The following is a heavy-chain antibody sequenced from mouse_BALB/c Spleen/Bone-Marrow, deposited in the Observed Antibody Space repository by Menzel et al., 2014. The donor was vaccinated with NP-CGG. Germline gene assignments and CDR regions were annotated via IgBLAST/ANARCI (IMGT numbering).Heavy chain of an antibody. D-gene: IGHD4-1*01. Sequence: VQLQQPGPELVKPGASVKISCKASGYTFTDYNMHWVKQGHGKSLEWIGYIYRYNGGTGYNQKFKSKATLTADNSSSTAYMELRSLTSEDSAVYYCARELGGAYWGQGTLVTVSA. CDR1: GYTFTDYN. J-gene: IGHJ3*01. CDR2: IYRYNGGT. CDR3: ARELGGAY. V-gene: IGHV1S29*02.